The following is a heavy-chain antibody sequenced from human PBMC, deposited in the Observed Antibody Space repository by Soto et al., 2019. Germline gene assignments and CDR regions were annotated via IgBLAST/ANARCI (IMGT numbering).Heavy chain of an antibody. J-gene: IGHJ4*02. Sequence: SLKVSCEWSGNGLTDVHRHWGRQAPGQALEWMGWITPFNGNTKYAQKFQDRVTFTGDTSLNTAYMELSSLRSDDTAMFYCASGRYDASGYFDYWGQGTLVTVSS. CDR2: ITPFNGNT. V-gene: IGHV1-45*02. CDR1: GNGLTDVH. CDR3: ASGRYDASGYFDY. D-gene: IGHD3-22*01.